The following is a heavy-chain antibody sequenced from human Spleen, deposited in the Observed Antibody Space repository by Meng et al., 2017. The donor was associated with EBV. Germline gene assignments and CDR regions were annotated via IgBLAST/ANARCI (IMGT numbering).Heavy chain of an antibody. CDR2: INTNTGNP. V-gene: IGHV7-4-1*02. Sequence: VQLVQSWFELKKPGASVKVSCKASGYTFTNYAMNWLRQAPGQGLEWMGWINTNTGNPTYALGFTGRYVFSLDTSVSTAYLQISSLKAEDTGVYYCARAYYDSSGLSDYWGQGTLVTVSS. CDR3: ARAYYDSSGLSDY. D-gene: IGHD3-22*01. J-gene: IGHJ4*02. CDR1: GYTFTNYA.